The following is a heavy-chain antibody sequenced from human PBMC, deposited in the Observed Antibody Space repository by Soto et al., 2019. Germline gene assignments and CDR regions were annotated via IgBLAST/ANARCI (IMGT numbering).Heavy chain of an antibody. CDR2: FDPEDGET. V-gene: IGHV1-24*01. CDR1: GYTFNDYY. J-gene: IGHJ5*02. D-gene: IGHD3-9*01. CDR3: ATESVLTGYYR. Sequence: GASVKVSCKASGYTFNDYYVHWVRQAPGKGLEWMGGFDPEDGETIYAQKFQGRVTMTEDTSTDTAYMELSSLRSEDTAVYYCATESVLTGYYRWGQGTLVTVSS.